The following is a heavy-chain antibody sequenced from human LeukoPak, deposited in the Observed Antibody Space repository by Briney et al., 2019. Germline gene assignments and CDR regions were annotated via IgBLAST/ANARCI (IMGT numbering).Heavy chain of an antibody. CDR1: GFTFSSYA. D-gene: IGHD6-19*01. V-gene: IGHV4-59*01. Sequence: GSLRLSCAASGFTFSSYAMSWIRQPPGKGLEWIGYIYYSGSTNYNPSLKSRVTISVDTSKNQFSLKLSSVTAADTAVYYCARSPVAGTLDYWGQGTLVTVSS. CDR3: ARSPVAGTLDY. CDR2: IYYSGST. J-gene: IGHJ4*02.